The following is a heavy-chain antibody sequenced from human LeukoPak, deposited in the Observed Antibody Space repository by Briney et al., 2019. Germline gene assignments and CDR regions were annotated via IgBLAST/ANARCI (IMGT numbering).Heavy chain of an antibody. CDR2: INTDGSST. V-gene: IGHV3-74*01. D-gene: IGHD6-13*01. CDR3: ARVGVLSSSWLLY. Sequence: GGSLRLSCAASGFIFSSYWMHWVRHAPGKGLAWVSRINTDGSSTSYADSVKGRFTISRDNAKNTLYLQMNSLRAADTAVYYCARVGVLSSSWLLYWGQGTLVTVSS. CDR1: GFIFSSYW. J-gene: IGHJ4*02.